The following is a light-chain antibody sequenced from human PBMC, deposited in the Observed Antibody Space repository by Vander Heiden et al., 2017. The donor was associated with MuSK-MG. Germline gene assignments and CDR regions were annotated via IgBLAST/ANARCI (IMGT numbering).Light chain of an antibody. CDR3: QQYSNWPPYT. Sequence: EIVMTQSPATLHVSPGERDTLYGRASQSVSTNLAWYQQKPGQAPRLLIYGASTRAIDIPARFSGSGSGTEFTLSISSLQSEDFAVYYCQQYSNWPPYTFGQGTKLEIK. V-gene: IGKV3-15*01. J-gene: IGKJ2*01. CDR2: GAS. CDR1: QSVSTN.